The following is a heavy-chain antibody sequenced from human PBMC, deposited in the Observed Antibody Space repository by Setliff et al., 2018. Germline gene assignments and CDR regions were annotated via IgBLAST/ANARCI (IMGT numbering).Heavy chain of an antibody. V-gene: IGHV1-2*06. D-gene: IGHD3-22*01. J-gene: IGHJ3*02. CDR2: INPNSGGT. CDR3: ARGDSSGYFLEIVHDAFDI. Sequence: ASVKVSCKASGYTFTGYYMHWVRQAPGQGLEWMGRINPNSGGTNYAQKFQGRVTMTRDTSISTAYMELSRLRSDDTAVYYCARGDSSGYFLEIVHDAFDIWGQGTVVTVSS. CDR1: GYTFTGYY.